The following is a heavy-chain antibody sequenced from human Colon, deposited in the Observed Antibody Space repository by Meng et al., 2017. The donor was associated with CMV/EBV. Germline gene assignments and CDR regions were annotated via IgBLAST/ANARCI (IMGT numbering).Heavy chain of an antibody. Sequence: ASVKVSCKVSGYTFTTYDINWVRQAPGQGLEWMGWMNPKSGGTRYAQKFQGRVTMSRDTSISTAYLELSSLRSDDTAVYYCARENSTSTGGFDFWGQGTLVTVSS. CDR1: GYTFTTYD. CDR3: ARENSTSTGGFDF. V-gene: IGHV1-8*01. CDR2: MNPKSGGT. J-gene: IGHJ4*02. D-gene: IGHD2-2*01.